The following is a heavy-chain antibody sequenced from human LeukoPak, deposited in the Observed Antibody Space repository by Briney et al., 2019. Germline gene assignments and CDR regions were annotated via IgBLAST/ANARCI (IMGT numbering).Heavy chain of an antibody. J-gene: IGHJ4*02. D-gene: IGHD3-10*01. V-gene: IGHV3-33*01. CDR3: ARPSYYGSESQLYYFGY. Sequence: GRSLRLSCAASGFTFNTYGMHWVRQAPGKGLEWVAVIWCDGYNEFYADSVKGRFTISRDNSKNTLYLQMDSLRAEDTAIYYCARPSYYGSESQLYYFGYWGQGTLVTVSS. CDR2: IWCDGYNE. CDR1: GFTFNTYG.